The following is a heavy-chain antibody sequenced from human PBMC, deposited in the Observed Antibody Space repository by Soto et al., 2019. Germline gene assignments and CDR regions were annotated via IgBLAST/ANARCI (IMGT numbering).Heavy chain of an antibody. Sequence: QVQLVQSGAEVKKPGSSVKVSCKASGDTFSSYAISWVRQAPGQWLEWMGGIIPIFGTANYAQKFQGRVTITADESTSTXYXALSSLRSEDTAVYYCATGHYYDSSGYDYYYYGMDVWGQGTTVTVSS. CDR1: GDTFSSYA. V-gene: IGHV1-69*12. CDR3: ATGHYYDSSGYDYYYYGMDV. D-gene: IGHD3-22*01. CDR2: IIPIFGTA. J-gene: IGHJ6*02.